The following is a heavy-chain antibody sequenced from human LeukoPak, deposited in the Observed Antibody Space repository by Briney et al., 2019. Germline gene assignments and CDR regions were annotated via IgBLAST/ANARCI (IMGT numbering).Heavy chain of an antibody. V-gene: IGHV1-18*01. CDR2: ISAYHGNP. J-gene: IGHJ4*02. D-gene: IGHD6-19*01. CDR1: GYTFTSYG. CDR3: ARGDVTATSSGWYQFDY. Sequence: ASVKVSCKASGYTFTSYGISWVRQAPGQGLEWMGWISAYHGNPKYAQKLQGTVTMTTDTSKSTAYMELRSLRSDDTAVYYCARGDVTATSSGWYQFDYWGQGTLVTVSS.